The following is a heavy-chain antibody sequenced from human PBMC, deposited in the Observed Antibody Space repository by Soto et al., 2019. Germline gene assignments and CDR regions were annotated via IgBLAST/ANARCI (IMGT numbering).Heavy chain of an antibody. Sequence: QVQLQESGPGLVKPSETLSLTCSVSGGSVSGDKNYWSWIRQSPGKGLEWIGFISYSGATIYNPSLKSRLTISVDRSKNQFSLMLSSVTASDTALYYCATSPRFAFDFWGQGTTVIVSS. J-gene: IGHJ3*01. V-gene: IGHV4-61*01. D-gene: IGHD3-16*01. CDR3: ATSPRFAFDF. CDR1: GGSVSGDKNY. CDR2: ISYSGAT.